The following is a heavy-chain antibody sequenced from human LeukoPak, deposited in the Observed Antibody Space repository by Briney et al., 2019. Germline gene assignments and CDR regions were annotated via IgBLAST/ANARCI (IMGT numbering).Heavy chain of an antibody. CDR2: ILYSVST. V-gene: IGHV4-59*12. D-gene: IGHD4-23*01. CDR3: PRRGRGGGIPLDY. Sequence: PQSLSLTCTVATSSISNYYWSWIRQLPGKGMEWIGYILYSVSTNYNRSLKTRAPISVDTSKNLFSLQRGSLAAATRPVYSWPRRGRGGGIPLDYWGQGSLVTVSS. CDR1: TSSISNYY. J-gene: IGHJ4*02.